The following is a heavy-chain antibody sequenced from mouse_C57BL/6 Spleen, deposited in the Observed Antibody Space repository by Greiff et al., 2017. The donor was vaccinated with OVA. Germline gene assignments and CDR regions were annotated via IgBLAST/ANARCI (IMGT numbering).Heavy chain of an antibody. J-gene: IGHJ2*01. D-gene: IGHD1-1*02. V-gene: IGHV1-52*01. Sequence: QVQLKQPGAELVRPGSSVKLSCKASGYTFTSYWMHWVKQRPIQGLEWIGNIDPSDSETHYNQKFKDKATLTVDKSSSTAYMQLSSLTSEDSAVYYCAREGGGSYFDYWGQGTTLTVSS. CDR2: IDPSDSET. CDR1: GYTFTSYW. CDR3: AREGGGSYFDY.